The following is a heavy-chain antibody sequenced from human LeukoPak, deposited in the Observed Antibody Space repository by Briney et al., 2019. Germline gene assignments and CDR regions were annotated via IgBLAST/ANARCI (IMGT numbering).Heavy chain of an antibody. Sequence: GGSLRLSCVGSGFSFSSYIVSWVRQAPGKGLEWVSGMSGSGGHTYYADCVKGRFTISRDNARNTVYLQINSLRVEDTAVYYCAKEIHNYGQYYFDYWGQGTLVTVSS. CDR3: AKEIHNYGQYYFDY. V-gene: IGHV3-23*01. D-gene: IGHD5-18*01. CDR1: GFSFSSYI. J-gene: IGHJ4*02. CDR2: MSGSGGHT.